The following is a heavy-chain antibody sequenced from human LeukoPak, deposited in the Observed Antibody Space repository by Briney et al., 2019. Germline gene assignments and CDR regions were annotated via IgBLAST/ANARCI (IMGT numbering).Heavy chain of an antibody. V-gene: IGHV4-59*12. J-gene: IGHJ6*03. Sequence: PSETLSLTCTVSGGSISSYYRSWIRQPPGKGLEWIGYIYYSGSTNCNPSLKSRVTISVDTSKNQFSLKLNSVTAADTAVYYCARAGSGNRGNMDVWGKGTTVTVS. CDR2: IYYSGST. CDR1: GGSISSYY. CDR3: ARAGSGNRGNMDV. D-gene: IGHD3-3*01.